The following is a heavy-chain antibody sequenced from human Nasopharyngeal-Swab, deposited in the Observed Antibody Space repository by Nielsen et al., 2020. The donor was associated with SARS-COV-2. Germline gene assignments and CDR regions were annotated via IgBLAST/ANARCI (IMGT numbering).Heavy chain of an antibody. CDR2: ISSSSSYI. V-gene: IGHV3-21*01. D-gene: IGHD1-26*01. CDR3: ASQSIVGGHSYYYAMDV. J-gene: IGHJ6*02. Sequence: VRQAPGKGLEWVSSISSSSSYIYYADSVKGRFTISRDNAKNSLYLQMNSLRAEDTAVYYCASQSIVGGHSYYYAMDVWGQGTTVTVSS.